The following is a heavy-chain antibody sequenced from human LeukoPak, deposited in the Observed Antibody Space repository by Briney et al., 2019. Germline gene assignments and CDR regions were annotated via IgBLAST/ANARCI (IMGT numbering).Heavy chain of an antibody. J-gene: IGHJ4*02. D-gene: IGHD5-24*01. CDR3: AREGRWLQAHFAY. CDR2: IQFDGGNK. V-gene: IGHV3-30*02. CDR1: GFTFSSFG. Sequence: WGSLTLSCAASGFTFSSFGIHWVRQPHGKGRGWVAFIQFDGGNKYYADSVKGRFTLSGDNAKNTLHLEMDSLRGEDTAVYYCAREGRWLQAHFAYWGQGTLVTVSP.